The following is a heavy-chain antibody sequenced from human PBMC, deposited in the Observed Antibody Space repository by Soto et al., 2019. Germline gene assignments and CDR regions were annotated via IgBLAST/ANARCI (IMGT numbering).Heavy chain of an antibody. J-gene: IGHJ6*01. CDR2: LGTSGDT. D-gene: IGHD1-1*01. V-gene: IGHV3-13*01. CDR3: TRDRQIYKFYYYGMDV. Sequence: EVQLVESGGGLVQPGGSLKLSCVASGFSISSSDMHWVRQVMGKGLEWVSTLGTSGDTFYSGSVKCRFTISREDAKNSFHLQMNNLRAEYSAVYYCTRDRQIYKFYYYGMDVWGQGTAVTVST. CDR1: GFSISSSD.